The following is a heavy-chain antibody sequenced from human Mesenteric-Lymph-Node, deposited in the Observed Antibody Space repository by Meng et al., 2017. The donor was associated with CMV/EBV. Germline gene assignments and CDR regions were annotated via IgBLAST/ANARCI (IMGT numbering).Heavy chain of an antibody. Sequence: GGSLRLSCAATGFTFSRHAMSWVRQAPGKGLEWISVISASGAATYYTDSVKGRFTISRDNIKNSLFLQMNSLRTEDTALYYCAKDYLSLGYSYAFDYWGQGTLVTVSS. CDR3: AKDYLSLGYSYAFDY. D-gene: IGHD5-18*01. V-gene: IGHV3-23*01. J-gene: IGHJ4*02. CDR2: ISASGAAT. CDR1: GFTFSRHA.